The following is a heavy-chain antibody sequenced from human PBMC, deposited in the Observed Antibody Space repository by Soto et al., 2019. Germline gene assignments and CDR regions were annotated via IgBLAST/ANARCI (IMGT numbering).Heavy chain of an antibody. CDR1: GFTSSDYY. CDR3: ARVAAVARTTLDY. J-gene: IGHJ4*02. V-gene: IGHV3-11*01. D-gene: IGHD6-19*01. Sequence: GSLRLSCAASGFTSSDYYMSWIRQAPGKGLEWVSYISSSGSTIYYADSVKGRFTISRDNAKNSLYLQMNSLRAEDTAVYYCARVAAVARTTLDYWGQGTLVTVSS. CDR2: ISSSGSTI.